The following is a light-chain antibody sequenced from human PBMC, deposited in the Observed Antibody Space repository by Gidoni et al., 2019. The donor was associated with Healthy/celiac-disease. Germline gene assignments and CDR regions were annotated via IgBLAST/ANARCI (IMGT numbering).Light chain of an antibody. Sequence: DIQLPQSPSFLSASVGDRVTITCRASQGISSYLAWYQQKPGKATKLLIYAASPLQSGVPSRFSGSGSGTEFTLTISSLQPEDFATYYCQQLNSYLWTCGQGTKVEIK. CDR1: QGISSY. V-gene: IGKV1-9*01. CDR2: AAS. J-gene: IGKJ1*01. CDR3: QQLNSYLWT.